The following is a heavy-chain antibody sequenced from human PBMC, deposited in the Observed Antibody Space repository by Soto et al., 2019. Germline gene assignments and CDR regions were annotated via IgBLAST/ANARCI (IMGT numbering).Heavy chain of an antibody. CDR2: ISSDSRTI. V-gene: IGHV3-48*02. J-gene: IGHJ6*01. CDR3: ARIKLVEWFFINVDVYDMDV. Sequence: PGESLRLSFLASGFSLSDYAVNWVRQAPGKGLEWVSFISSDSRTIYYADSVEGRFTVSRDNARNSVSLQMDSLRDEDAAVYYCARIKLVEWFFINVDVYDMDVWGQGT. CDR1: GFSLSDYA. D-gene: IGHD3-3*01.